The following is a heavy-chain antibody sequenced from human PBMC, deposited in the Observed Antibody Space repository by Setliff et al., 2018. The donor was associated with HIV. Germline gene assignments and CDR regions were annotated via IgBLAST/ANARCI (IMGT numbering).Heavy chain of an antibody. D-gene: IGHD1-26*01. CDR2: INPSGDIT. Sequence: ASVKVSCKASGNTFSSHYMHWVRQAPGKGLEWMGLINPSGDITSYAEKFQGRVTMTRDTSTSTVFVELNSVRSEDTAVYYCARAGSGSPLILFDYWGQGTLVTVSS. J-gene: IGHJ4*02. V-gene: IGHV1-46*01. CDR1: GNTFSSHY. CDR3: ARAGSGSPLILFDY.